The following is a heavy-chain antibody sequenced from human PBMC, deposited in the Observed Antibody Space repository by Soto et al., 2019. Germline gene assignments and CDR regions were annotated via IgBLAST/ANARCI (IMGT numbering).Heavy chain of an antibody. CDR2: INHSGST. V-gene: IGHV4-34*01. CDR1: GGSFSGYY. D-gene: IGHD2-15*01. CDR3: ARDRRQPRYCSGGSCYYAEYFQH. Sequence: QVQLQQWGAGLLKPSETLSLTCAVYGGSFSGYYWSWIRQPPGKGLEWIGEINHSGSTNYNPSLKSRVTISVDTSKNQFSLKLSSVTAADTAVYYCARDRRQPRYCSGGSCYYAEYFQHWGQGTLATVSS. J-gene: IGHJ1*01.